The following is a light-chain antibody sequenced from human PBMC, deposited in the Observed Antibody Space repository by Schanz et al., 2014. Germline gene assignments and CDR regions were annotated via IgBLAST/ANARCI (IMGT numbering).Light chain of an antibody. CDR3: AAWDDSLNGFYV. Sequence: QSVLTQPPSASGTPGQTVTISCSGSSSDIGRNYVFWFQQLPGRAPKRLIYRDNQRSSGISDRLSASKSGTSASLAISGLRSEDEADYYCAAWDDSLNGFYVFGTGTKLTVL. CDR2: RDN. CDR1: SSDIGRNY. V-gene: IGLV1-47*01. J-gene: IGLJ1*01.